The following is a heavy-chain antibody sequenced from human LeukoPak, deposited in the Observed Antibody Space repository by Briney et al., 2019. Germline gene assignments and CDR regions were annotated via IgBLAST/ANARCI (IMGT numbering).Heavy chain of an antibody. Sequence: PGGSLRLSCAASGFTFSSYSTNWVRQAPGKGLEWIAYISGDSSIIHYADSVKGRFTISRDNAKNSLSLQMNSLRAEDTAMYYCAKVPIGHNNWFDPWGQGTLVSVSS. V-gene: IGHV3-48*01. D-gene: IGHD2-21*01. J-gene: IGHJ5*02. CDR1: GFTFSSYS. CDR2: ISGDSSII. CDR3: AKVPIGHNNWFDP.